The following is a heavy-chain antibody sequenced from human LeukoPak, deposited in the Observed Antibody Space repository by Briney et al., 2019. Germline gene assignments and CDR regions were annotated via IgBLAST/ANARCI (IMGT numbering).Heavy chain of an antibody. Sequence: PSETLSLTCTVSGGSISSYYWSWIRQPPGKGLEWIGYIYTSGSTNYNPSLKSRVTISVDTSKNQFSLKLSSVTAADTAVYYCARGGLLRYFDWSDYWGQGTLVTVSS. CDR1: GGSISSYY. CDR2: IYTSGST. D-gene: IGHD3-9*01. J-gene: IGHJ4*02. CDR3: ARGGLLRYFDWSDY. V-gene: IGHV4-4*09.